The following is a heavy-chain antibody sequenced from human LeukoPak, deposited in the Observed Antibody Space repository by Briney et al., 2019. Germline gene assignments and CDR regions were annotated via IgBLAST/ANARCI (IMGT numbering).Heavy chain of an antibody. J-gene: IGHJ3*02. V-gene: IGHV3-74*01. CDR3: AKTHYHDSIGYYYVNPFDI. D-gene: IGHD3-22*01. CDR1: GFISSSYW. CDR2: LNSDGTIT. Sequence: PGGSLRLSCAASGFISSSYWMHWVRQVPGKGLVWVSRLNSDGTITNYADSVRGRFTISRDNARNTLYLQMNTLRAEDTAVYYCAKTHYHDSIGYYYVNPFDIWGQGTMVTVSS.